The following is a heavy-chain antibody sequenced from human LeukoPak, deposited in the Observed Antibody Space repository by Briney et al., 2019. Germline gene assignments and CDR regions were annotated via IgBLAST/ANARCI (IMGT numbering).Heavy chain of an antibody. Sequence: GGSLRLSCEASGFTFSSYEMNWVRQAPGKGLEWVANIKQDGSEKYYVDSVKGRFTISRDNAKNSLYCARDRKEIVVVPAGTSTFYYYYYMDVWGKGTTVTVSS. CDR1: GFTFSSYE. D-gene: IGHD2-2*01. CDR3: TFYYYYYMDV. J-gene: IGHJ6*03. V-gene: IGHV3-7*01. CDR2: IKQDGSEK.